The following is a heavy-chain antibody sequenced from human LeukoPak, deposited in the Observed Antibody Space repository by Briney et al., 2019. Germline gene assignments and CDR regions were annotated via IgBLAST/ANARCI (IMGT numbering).Heavy chain of an antibody. D-gene: IGHD5-18*01. CDR2: LRSKAYRGTT. J-gene: IGHJ6*02. CDR3: TRGPIQLWPYSGMDV. CDR1: GFTFADHS. Sequence: SLRLSFRAYGFTFADHSMRWVRQAPGKGLEWVGFLRSKAYRGTTEYAPSVKGRFTISRDDSISIAYLQMNSLKTEDTAIYYCTRGPIQLWPYSGMDVWGQGTTVIVSS. V-gene: IGHV3-49*04.